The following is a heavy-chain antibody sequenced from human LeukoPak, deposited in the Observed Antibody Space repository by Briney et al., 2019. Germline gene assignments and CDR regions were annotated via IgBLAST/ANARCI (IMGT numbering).Heavy chain of an antibody. CDR3: ARHRLYDTTGYYYDFDY. Sequence: SETLSLTCAVSGYSISIGYYWGWIRQPPGKGLEWIGSIYYSGNTYDNPSLKSRLAISLGTSKNQFSLKLSSVAASDTAVYYCARHRLYDTTGYYYDFDYWGQGTLVTVSS. CDR2: IYYSGNT. CDR1: GYSISIGYY. D-gene: IGHD3-22*01. J-gene: IGHJ4*02. V-gene: IGHV4-38-2*01.